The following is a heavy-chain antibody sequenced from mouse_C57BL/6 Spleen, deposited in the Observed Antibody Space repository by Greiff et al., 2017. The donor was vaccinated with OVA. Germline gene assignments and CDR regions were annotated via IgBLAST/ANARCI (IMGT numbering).Heavy chain of an antibody. CDR1: GYTFTSYW. Sequence: QVQLQQPGAELVKPGASVKMSCKASGYTFTSYWITWVKQRPGHGLEWIGDIYPGSGSTNYNEKFKSKATLTVDTSSSTAYMQLSSLTSEDSAVYYFARYYGSSSDWYFDVWGTGTTVTVSS. D-gene: IGHD1-1*01. CDR2: IYPGSGST. V-gene: IGHV1-55*01. J-gene: IGHJ1*03. CDR3: ARYYGSSSDWYFDV.